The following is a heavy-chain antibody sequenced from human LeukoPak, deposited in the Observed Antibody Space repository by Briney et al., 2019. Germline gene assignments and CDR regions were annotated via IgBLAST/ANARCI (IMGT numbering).Heavy chain of an antibody. J-gene: IGHJ4*02. CDR1: GYSFTNYW. V-gene: IGHV5-51*01. CDR2: IYPGDSDT. D-gene: IGHD4-17*01. Sequence: GESLKISCKGSGYSFTNYWIGWARQMPGKGLEWMGIIYPGDSDTRYSPSFRGQVTISADKSISTAYLQWSSLEASDTAMYYSARPNTPQDYGDYGWIDYWGQGTLVTVSS. CDR3: ARPNTPQDYGDYGWIDY.